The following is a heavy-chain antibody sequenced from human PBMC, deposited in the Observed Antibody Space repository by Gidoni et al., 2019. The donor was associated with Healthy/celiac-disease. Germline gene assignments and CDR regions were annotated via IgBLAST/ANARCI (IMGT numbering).Heavy chain of an antibody. V-gene: IGHV3-9*01. CDR2: ISWNSGSI. J-gene: IGHJ4*02. Sequence: EVQLVESGGGLVQPGRSLRLSCAASGFTFDDYAMHGFRQAPGKGLEWVSGISWNSGSIGYADSVKGRFTISRDNAKNSLYLQMNSLRAEDTALYYCAKGLLRSSVGAIPNGGGYYFDYWGQGTLVTVSS. CDR1: GFTFDDYA. CDR3: AKGLLRSSVGAIPNGGGYYFDY. D-gene: IGHD1-26*01.